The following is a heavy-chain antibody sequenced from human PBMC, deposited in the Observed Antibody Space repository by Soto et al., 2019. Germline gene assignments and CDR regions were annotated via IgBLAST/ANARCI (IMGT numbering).Heavy chain of an antibody. V-gene: IGHV3-74*01. J-gene: IGHJ4*02. CDR1: GFTFSNHW. CDR3: ARGQGLGELLTDC. Sequence: EVQLVESGGDLVQPGGSLRLSCAASGFTFSNHWMYWIRQAPGKGLVWVSRIKGDGSSTSYADSVKGRFTISRDNAQNTLYLQINSLRAEDTAVYYCARGQGLGELLTDCWGQGALVTVSS. CDR2: IKGDGSST. D-gene: IGHD3-10*01.